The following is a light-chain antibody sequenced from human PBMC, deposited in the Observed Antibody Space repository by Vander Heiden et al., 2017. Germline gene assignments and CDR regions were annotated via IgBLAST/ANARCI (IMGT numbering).Light chain of an antibody. CDR2: AAS. Sequence: EIVMTPSPATLSVSPGERATLSCRARQSVNANLAWYHHKPGQAPRLLIYAASTRATGVPARYSGSGSGTEYSITISSLQSEDFAVYYCQQYNHWPPLTFGGGTKVEIK. CDR1: QSVNAN. CDR3: QQYNHWPPLT. V-gene: IGKV3-15*01. J-gene: IGKJ4*01.